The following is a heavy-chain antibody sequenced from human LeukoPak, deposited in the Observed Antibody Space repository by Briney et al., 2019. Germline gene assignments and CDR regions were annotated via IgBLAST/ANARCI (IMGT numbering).Heavy chain of an antibody. Sequence: GASVKVSCKASGYTFTSYDINWVRQATGQGLEWMGWMNPNSGNTGYAQKFQGRVTMTRNTSIRTAYMELSSLRSEDTAVYYCAVVAATGANFDIWGQGTMVTVSS. CDR3: AVVAATGANFDI. CDR1: GYTFTSYD. J-gene: IGHJ3*02. D-gene: IGHD2-15*01. CDR2: MNPNSGNT. V-gene: IGHV1-8*01.